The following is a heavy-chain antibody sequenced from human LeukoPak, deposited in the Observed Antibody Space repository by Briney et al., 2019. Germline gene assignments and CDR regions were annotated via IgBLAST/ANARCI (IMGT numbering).Heavy chain of an antibody. Sequence: ASVKVSCKASGYTFTGYYMHWVRQAPGQGLEWMGWINPNSGGTNYAQKFQGRVTMTRDTSISTAYMELSRLRSDDTAVDYCARGIRRDTAMVTFAYWGQGTLVTVSS. V-gene: IGHV1-2*02. J-gene: IGHJ4*02. CDR1: GYTFTGYY. D-gene: IGHD5-18*01. CDR2: INPNSGGT. CDR3: ARGIRRDTAMVTFAY.